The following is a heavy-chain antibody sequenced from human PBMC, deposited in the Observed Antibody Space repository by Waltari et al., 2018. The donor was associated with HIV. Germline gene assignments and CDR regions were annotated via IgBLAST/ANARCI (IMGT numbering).Heavy chain of an antibody. CDR1: GGSISSSSYY. Sequence: QLQLQESGPGLVKPSETLSLTCTVSGGSISSSSYYWGWIRQPPGKGLEWIGSIYYSGSTYYNPSLKSRVTISVDTSKNQFSLKLSSVAAADTAVYYCARHLPLVGAMVAWFDPWGQGTLVTVSS. J-gene: IGHJ5*02. CDR2: IYYSGST. V-gene: IGHV4-39*01. D-gene: IGHD1-26*01. CDR3: ARHLPLVGAMVAWFDP.